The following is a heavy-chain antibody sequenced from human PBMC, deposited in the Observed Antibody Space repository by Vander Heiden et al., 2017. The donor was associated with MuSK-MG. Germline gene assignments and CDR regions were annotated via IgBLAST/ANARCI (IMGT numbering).Heavy chain of an antibody. CDR1: GDTFSSYR. D-gene: IGHD1-26*01. V-gene: IGHV1-69*12. CDR3: ARERVRWEYISRGSGFEH. J-gene: IGHJ4*02. Sequence: QVQLVQSGAEVKKPGSSVKVSCKASGDTFSSYRISWVRQAPGLGLQWMGGITPIGGGPKYAQKFQGRLTITADETTSTVHMELTSLRSEDTAVYFCARERVRWEYISRGSGFEHWGQGTLVTVSS. CDR2: ITPIGGGP.